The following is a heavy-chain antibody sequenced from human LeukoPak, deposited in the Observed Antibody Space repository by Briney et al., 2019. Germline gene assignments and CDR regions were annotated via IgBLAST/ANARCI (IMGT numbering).Heavy chain of an antibody. J-gene: IGHJ4*02. CDR2: INPTGTST. Sequence: ASVKLSFNASGYTFTNYYKHWGRQAPGQGLELMGIINPTGTSTNYAQKFRGRVNMTRATSTTTVYMELSSLRSEDTAVYYCSGEESGGYFDSWGQGSLVTVSS. CDR1: GYTFTNYY. CDR3: SGEESGGYFDS. D-gene: IGHD2-8*02. V-gene: IGHV1-46*01.